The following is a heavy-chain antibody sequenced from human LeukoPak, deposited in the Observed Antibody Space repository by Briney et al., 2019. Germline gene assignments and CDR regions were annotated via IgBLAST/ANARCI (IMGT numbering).Heavy chain of an antibody. D-gene: IGHD1-1*01. CDR1: GGSISRYS. CDR2: MHTSGST. CDR3: ARESQYSWNDFGWFDS. J-gene: IGHJ5*01. Sequence: SETLSLTCTVSGGSISRYSWSWIRQPAGKGLEWIGRMHTSGSTNYNPSLKSRAIMSVDTSKNQFSLKLSSVTAADTAVYYCARESQYSWNDFGWFDSWGQGTLVTVSS. V-gene: IGHV4-4*07.